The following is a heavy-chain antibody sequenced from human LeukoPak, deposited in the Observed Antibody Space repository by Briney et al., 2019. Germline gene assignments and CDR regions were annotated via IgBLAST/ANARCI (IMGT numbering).Heavy chain of an antibody. J-gene: IGHJ3*02. V-gene: IGHV1-2*02. Sequence: ASVKVSCKASGYTFTGYYMHWVRQAPGQGLEWMGWINPNSGGTNYAQKFQGRVTMTRDTSISTAYMELSRLRSDDTAVYYCASRSDSSGYYYGDDAFDIWGQGTMVTVSS. CDR3: ASRSDSSGYYYGDDAFDI. CDR1: GYTFTGYY. D-gene: IGHD3-22*01. CDR2: INPNSGGT.